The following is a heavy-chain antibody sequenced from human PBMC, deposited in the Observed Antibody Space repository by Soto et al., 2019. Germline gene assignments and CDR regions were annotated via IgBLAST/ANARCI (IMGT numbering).Heavy chain of an antibody. Sequence: QVQLQQWGAGVLRSSETLSLACVASDGAFRGYSWGWARQAPGKGSEWLGEVNYRGPTTYNTPLRSRLTISGDTSKGQFSLSLTSVTAADTAVYFCARSYYKMLTGYFTWGQGTVVTVSS. D-gene: IGHD3-9*01. CDR2: VNYRGPT. CDR3: ARSYYKMLTGYFT. CDR1: DGAFRGYS. V-gene: IGHV4-34*02. J-gene: IGHJ4*02.